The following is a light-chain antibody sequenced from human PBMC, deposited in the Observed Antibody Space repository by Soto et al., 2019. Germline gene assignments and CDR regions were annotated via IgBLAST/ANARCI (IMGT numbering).Light chain of an antibody. Sequence: EIAMTQTPATLSVSPGEKATLSCRASQSVSSNLAWYQQKPGQAPRLLIYGGSKRAAGVPDRISGDGSGTDYTLTISSLEPEDFAVYYCQQRTRWPMTFGQGTRLEIK. CDR1: QSVSSN. V-gene: IGKV3-11*01. CDR3: QQRTRWPMT. J-gene: IGKJ5*01. CDR2: GGS.